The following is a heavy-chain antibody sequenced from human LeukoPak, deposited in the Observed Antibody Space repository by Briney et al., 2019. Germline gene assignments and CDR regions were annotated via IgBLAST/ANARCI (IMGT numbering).Heavy chain of an antibody. J-gene: IGHJ5*02. CDR1: GFTFSSYS. D-gene: IGHD2-15*01. CDR3: TSLLGYCSGGSCSPYNWFDP. CDR2: ISSSSSYI. V-gene: IGHV3-21*03. Sequence: GGSLRLSCAASGFTFSSYSMNWVRQAPGKGLEWVSSISSSSSYIYYADSVKGRFTISRDNAKNSLYLQMNSLKTEDTAVYYCTSLLGYCSGGSCSPYNWFDPWGQGTLVTVSS.